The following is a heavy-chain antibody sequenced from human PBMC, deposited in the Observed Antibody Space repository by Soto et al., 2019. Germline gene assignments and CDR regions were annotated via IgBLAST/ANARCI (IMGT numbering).Heavy chain of an antibody. V-gene: IGHV1-2*02. J-gene: IGHJ6*02. Sequence: GVSVEVSSTACGYSFNGYYMHWVRQEPGQGLEWMGWINPNSGGTNYAQKFQGRVTMTRDTSISTAYMELSRLRSDDTAVYYCASDYEYYDFWSGYLGGRYYYGRDVWGQETTVTVSS. CDR2: INPNSGGT. D-gene: IGHD3-3*01. CDR1: GYSFNGYY. CDR3: ASDYEYYDFWSGYLGGRYYYGRDV.